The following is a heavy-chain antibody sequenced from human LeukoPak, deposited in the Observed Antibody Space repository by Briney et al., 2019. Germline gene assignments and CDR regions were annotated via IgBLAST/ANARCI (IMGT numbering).Heavy chain of an antibody. Sequence: SETLSLTCTVSGGSISSYYWSWIRQPAGKGLEWIGRIYTSGSTNYNPSLKSRVTISVDTSKNQFSLRLNSVTAADTAVYYCARVGPNVVRGVITYYYYGMDVWGQGTTVTVSS. CDR1: GGSISSYY. CDR3: ARVGPNVVRGVITYYYYGMDV. D-gene: IGHD3-10*01. J-gene: IGHJ6*02. V-gene: IGHV4-4*07. CDR2: IYTSGST.